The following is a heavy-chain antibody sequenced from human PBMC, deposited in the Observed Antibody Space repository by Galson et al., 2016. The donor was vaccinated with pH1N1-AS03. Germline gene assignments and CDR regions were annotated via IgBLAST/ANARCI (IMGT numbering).Heavy chain of an antibody. D-gene: IGHD3/OR15-3a*01. V-gene: IGHV1-69*13. CDR2: RVPIFCTA. Sequence: VKVSCKASGGTFSNHGISWVRQAPGQGLAWLGGRVPIFCTAKYAQKVQGRVTMVADDSVDESASTAYMELSNLRSGDTGVYYCAREGRFLDWDNYAMDVWGQGTTVTVSS. J-gene: IGHJ6*02. CDR1: GGTFSNHG. CDR3: AREGRFLDWDNYAMDV.